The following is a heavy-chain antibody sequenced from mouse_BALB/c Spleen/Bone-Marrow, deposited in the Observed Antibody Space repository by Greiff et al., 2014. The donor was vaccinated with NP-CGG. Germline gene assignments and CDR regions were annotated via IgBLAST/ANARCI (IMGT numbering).Heavy chain of an antibody. V-gene: IGHV14-3*02. D-gene: IGHD1-1*01. CDR3: APYYYGSSQFAY. CDR2: IDPANGNT. J-gene: IGHJ3*01. Sequence: VHVKQSGAELVKPGASVKLSCTASGFNIKDTYMHWVKQRPEQGLEWIGRIDPANGNTKYDPKFQGKATITAATSSNTAYLQRSSLASEDTAVYYCAPYYYGSSQFAYWGQGTLVTVSA. CDR1: GFNIKDTY.